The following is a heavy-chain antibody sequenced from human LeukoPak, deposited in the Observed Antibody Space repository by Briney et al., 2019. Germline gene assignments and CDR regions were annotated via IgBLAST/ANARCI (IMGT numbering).Heavy chain of an antibody. CDR1: GYTFTSYG. Sequence: ASVKVSCKASGYTFTSYGISWVRQAPGQGLEWMGWISAYNGNTNYAQKLQGRVTMTTDTSTSTAYMELRSLRSEDTAVYYCARGLLDYDFWSANDYWGQGTLVTVSS. CDR3: ARGLLDYDFWSANDY. D-gene: IGHD3-3*01. CDR2: ISAYNGNT. J-gene: IGHJ4*02. V-gene: IGHV1-18*01.